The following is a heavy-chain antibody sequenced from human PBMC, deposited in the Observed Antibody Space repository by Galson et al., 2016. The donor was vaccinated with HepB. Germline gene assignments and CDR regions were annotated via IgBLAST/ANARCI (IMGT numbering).Heavy chain of an antibody. V-gene: IGHV3-33*01. CDR2: IWYDGSNK. CDR3: AREDPNVAVAALDY. Sequence: SLRLSCAASRFTFSRYGMHWVRQAPGKGLEWVAGIWYDGSNKYYADSVKGRFTISRDNSKNTLYLQMNSLRAEDTAVYYCAREDPNVAVAALDYWGQGTLV. D-gene: IGHD6-19*01. J-gene: IGHJ4*02. CDR1: RFTFSRYG.